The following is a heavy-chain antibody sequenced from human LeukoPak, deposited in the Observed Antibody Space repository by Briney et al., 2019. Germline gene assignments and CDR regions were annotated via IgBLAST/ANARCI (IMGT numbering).Heavy chain of an antibody. V-gene: IGHV3-7*01. J-gene: IGHJ6*02. CDR2: IKQDGSEK. CDR3: ARKGYYYGMDV. CDR1: GFTFSSYW. Sequence: GGPLRLSCAASGFTFSSYWMSWVRQAPGKGLEWVANIKQDGSEKYYVDSVKGRFTISRDNAKNSLYLQMSSLRAEDTAVYYCARKGYYYGMDVWGQGTTVTVSS.